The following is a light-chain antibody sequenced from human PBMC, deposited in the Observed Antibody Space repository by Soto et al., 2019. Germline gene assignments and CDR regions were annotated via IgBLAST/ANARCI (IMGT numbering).Light chain of an antibody. CDR2: STN. J-gene: IGLJ2*01. CDR1: SGSVSTRHS. V-gene: IGLV8-61*01. CDR3: ALYMGSGVWI. Sequence: QTVVTQEPSFSVSPGETVTLTCGLTSGSVSTRHSASWYQQTPGHSPRTLIYSTNTRSSGVPNRFSGSILGNKAALTITGAQAYDDSDYYCALYMGSGVWIFGGGTKLTVL.